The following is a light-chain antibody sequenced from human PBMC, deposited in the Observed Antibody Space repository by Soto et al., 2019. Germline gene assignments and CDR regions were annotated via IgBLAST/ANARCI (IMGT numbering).Light chain of an antibody. CDR2: GAS. CDR3: QQYNNWPQT. Sequence: EIVLTQSPVTLSLSPGERATLSCRASQSVSSYLAWYQQKPGQAPRLLIYGASNRATGIPDRVSGSGSGTDFTLTISRLEPEDFAEYHCQQYNNWPQTFGQGTKVDIK. J-gene: IGKJ1*01. V-gene: IGKV3-11*01. CDR1: QSVSSY.